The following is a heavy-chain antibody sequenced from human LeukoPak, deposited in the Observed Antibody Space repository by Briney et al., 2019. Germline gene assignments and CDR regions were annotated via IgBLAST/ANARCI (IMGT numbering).Heavy chain of an antibody. CDR3: ARETRVYCSGGSCSNWFDP. CDR1: DGSISSSSYY. D-gene: IGHD2-15*01. CDR2: IISNERT. J-gene: IGHJ5*02. Sequence: SETLSLTCTVSDGSISSSSYYWGWIRQPPGKGLQWIASIISNERTYYNPSLKSRVTISVDTSKNQFSLKLSSVTAADTAVYYCARETRVYCSGGSCSNWFDPWGQGTLVTVSS. V-gene: IGHV4-39*07.